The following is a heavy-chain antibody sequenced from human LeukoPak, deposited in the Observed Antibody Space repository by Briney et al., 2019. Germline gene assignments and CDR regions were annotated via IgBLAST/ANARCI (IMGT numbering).Heavy chain of an antibody. V-gene: IGHV4-39*01. CDR1: GGSISSSNYY. CDR2: IYYSGST. J-gene: IGHJ4*02. D-gene: IGHD6-19*01. CDR3: ARHASVDGNWPRPLDY. Sequence: SETLSLTCTVSGGSISSSNYYWGWIRQPPRKGLEWIGNIYYSGSTYYKPSLKTRVTISVDTSKNQFSLKLTSVTAADPAVYYCARHASVDGNWPRPLDYWGQGSLVTVSS.